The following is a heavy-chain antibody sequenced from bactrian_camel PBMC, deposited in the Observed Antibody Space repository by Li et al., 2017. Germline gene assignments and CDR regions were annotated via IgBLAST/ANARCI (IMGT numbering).Heavy chain of an antibody. CDR1: GFDSANCG. CDR2: ISTDGRA. CDR3: AARLRPPPHSCQYDDYTALGNY. D-gene: IGHD4*01. Sequence: HVQLVESGGGLVEPGGSLKLSCTAPGFDSANCGLSWYRRDQVKVREWVASISTDGRAMYSDSVKGRFTISKDDAKNTLLLQMDNLEPEDTATYYCAARLRPPPHSCQYDDYTALGNYWGQGTQVTVS. V-gene: IGHV3S55*01. J-gene: IGHJ4*01.